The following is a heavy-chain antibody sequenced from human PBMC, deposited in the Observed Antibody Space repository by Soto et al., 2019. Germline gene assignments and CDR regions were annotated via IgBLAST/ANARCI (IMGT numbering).Heavy chain of an antibody. J-gene: IGHJ4*02. V-gene: IGHV1-18*04. D-gene: IGHD3-22*01. CDR1: GYTFTSYG. Sequence: SVKVSCKASGYTFTSYGLNWVRRAPGQGLEWMGRIATHDGSTVSAQSLQGRLTLTRDPFTNTAYLELGALTSDDTGLYFCWRNDGDDSTNFWGQGTLVTVSS. CDR2: IATHDGST. CDR3: WRNDGDDSTNF.